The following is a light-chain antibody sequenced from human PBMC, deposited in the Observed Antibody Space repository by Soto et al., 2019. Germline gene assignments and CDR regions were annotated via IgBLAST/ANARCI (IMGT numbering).Light chain of an antibody. CDR2: SDN. Sequence: QAVVTQPPSASGTPGQRVTISCSGSSSNIGSNTVNWYQQLPGTAPKLLIYSDNQRASGVPDRFSASKSGASASLAISGLQSEDEADYYCATWDDSLDGGVFGGGTKLTVL. CDR3: ATWDDSLDGGV. CDR1: SSNIGSNT. V-gene: IGLV1-44*01. J-gene: IGLJ3*02.